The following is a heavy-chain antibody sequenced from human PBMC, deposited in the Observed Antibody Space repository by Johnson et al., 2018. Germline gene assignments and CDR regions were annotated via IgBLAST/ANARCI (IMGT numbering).Heavy chain of an antibody. Sequence: VQLVESGGGVVQPGRSLRLSCAASGFTFRSYAMEWVRQAPGKGLEWVAFISYDGSTEDYADSVKGRFTISRDNSNKMMYLEMNSLRDEDTAVYYCVRGDGHW. J-gene: IGHJ1*01. CDR1: GFTFRSYA. V-gene: IGHV3-30-3*01. CDR3: VRGDGH. CDR2: ISYDGSTE. D-gene: IGHD5-24*01.